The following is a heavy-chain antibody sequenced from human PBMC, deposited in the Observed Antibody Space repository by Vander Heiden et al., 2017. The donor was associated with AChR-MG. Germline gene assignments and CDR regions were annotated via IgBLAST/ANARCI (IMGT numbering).Heavy chain of an antibody. CDR3: ARRGYYDGTSYYYY. V-gene: IGHV4-34*01. J-gene: IGHJ4*02. D-gene: IGHD3-22*01. Sequence: QVQLQQWGAGLFKPSETLSLTCGASGGSFSSHYWTWVRQTPGKGLEWIGEINHTGSTNRNPSLESRVTLSIDTSKKQSSLKLSSVTAADTAVYFCARRGYYDGTSYYYYWGQGTMVTGSS. CDR2: INHTGST. CDR1: GGSFSSHY.